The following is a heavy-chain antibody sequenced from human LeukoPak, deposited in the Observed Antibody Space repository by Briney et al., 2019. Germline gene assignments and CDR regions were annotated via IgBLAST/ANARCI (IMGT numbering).Heavy chain of an antibody. V-gene: IGHV4-61*02. CDR2: IYTSGST. CDR1: GGSISSGSYY. J-gene: IGHJ4*02. CDR3: AKDVAATFDY. Sequence: SETLSLTCTVSGGSISSGSYYWSWIRQPAGKGLEWIGRIYTSGSTNYNPPLKSRVTISVDTSKNQFSLKLSSVTAADTAVYYCAKDVAATFDYWGQGTLVTVSS. D-gene: IGHD2-15*01.